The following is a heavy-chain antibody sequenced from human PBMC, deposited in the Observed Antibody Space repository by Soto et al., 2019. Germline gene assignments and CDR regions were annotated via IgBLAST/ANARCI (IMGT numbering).Heavy chain of an antibody. CDR1: GFTFTSSA. CDR3: AAVNSGSQGGGFAFDI. V-gene: IGHV1-58*01. CDR2: IVVGSGNT. J-gene: IGHJ3*02. D-gene: IGHD1-26*01. Sequence: SVKVSCKASGFTFTSSAVQWVRQARGQRLEWIGWIVVGSGNTNYAQKFQERVTITRDMSTSTAYMELSSLRSEDTAVYYCAAVNSGSQGGGFAFDIWGQGTMVTVSS.